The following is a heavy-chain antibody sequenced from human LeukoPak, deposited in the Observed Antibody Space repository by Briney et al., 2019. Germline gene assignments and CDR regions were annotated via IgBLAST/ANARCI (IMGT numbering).Heavy chain of an antibody. D-gene: IGHD6-13*01. Sequence: GGSLRLSCAASGFTFSSYAMSWVRQAPGKGLEWVSAISGSGGNTYYADSVKGRFTISRDNSKNTLYLQMNSLRAEDTAVYYCAKDLSSSWYTDYFDYWGQGTLVTVSS. CDR2: ISGSGGNT. CDR1: GFTFSSYA. J-gene: IGHJ4*02. V-gene: IGHV3-23*01. CDR3: AKDLSSSWYTDYFDY.